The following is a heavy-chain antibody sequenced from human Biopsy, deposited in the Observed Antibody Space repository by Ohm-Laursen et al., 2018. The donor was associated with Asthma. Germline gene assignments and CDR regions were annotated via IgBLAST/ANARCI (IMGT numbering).Heavy chain of an antibody. CDR3: ARGPELDV. CDR2: TNERGVT. CDR1: PGPCSGFL. V-gene: IGHV4-34*01. J-gene: IGHJ6*02. Sequence: GTLSLTCAVYPGPCSGFLWTWIRQSPGKGLEWIGETNERGVTNNNPSLKSRVIISIDTYWNRVSLKLTSVTAADTAVYYCARGPELDVWGQGTTVTVSS.